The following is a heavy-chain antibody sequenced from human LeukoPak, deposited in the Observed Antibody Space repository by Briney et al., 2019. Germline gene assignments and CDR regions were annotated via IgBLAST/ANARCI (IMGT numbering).Heavy chain of an antibody. CDR1: DDSFSTHY. Sequence: SETLSLTCSVSDDSFSTHYWTWIRQPPGRGLEWIGYISYIGTTNYNPSLKSRVTISIDTSKNQFSLKLSSVTTADTAVYYCARDLVTVTKGFDIWGLGTMVSVSS. J-gene: IGHJ3*02. CDR3: ARDLVTVTKGFDI. CDR2: ISYIGTT. V-gene: IGHV4-59*11. D-gene: IGHD4-17*01.